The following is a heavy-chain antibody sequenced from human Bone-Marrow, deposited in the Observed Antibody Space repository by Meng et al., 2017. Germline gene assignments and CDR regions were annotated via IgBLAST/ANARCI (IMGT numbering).Heavy chain of an antibody. V-gene: IGHV7-4-1*02. CDR1: GYTLSRYA. CDR3: TRDGYSDCSRTSCFDF. J-gene: IGHJ4*02. Sequence: QVPLVQFGSELGKPWASVKVSCKASGYTLSRYAINWLRQAPGQGLEWMGWISTNNGNPTYAQGFTGRFVFSLDTSVSTAYLQISTLKADDTAVYYCTRDGYSDCSRTSCFDFWGQGTLVTVSS. D-gene: IGHD2-2*01. CDR2: ISTNNGNP.